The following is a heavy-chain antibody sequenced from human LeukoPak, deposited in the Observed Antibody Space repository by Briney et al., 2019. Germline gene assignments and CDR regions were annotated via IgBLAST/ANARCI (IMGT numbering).Heavy chain of an antibody. CDR3: ASSVAPDHDAFDI. CDR1: GYTFTSYY. J-gene: IGHJ3*02. CDR2: INPSGGST. D-gene: IGHD6-19*01. Sequence: ASVKVSCKASGYTFTSYYMHWVRQAPGQGLEWMGIINPSGGSTGYAQKFQGRVTMTRDTSTSTVYMELSSLRSEDTAVYYCASSVAPDHDAFDIWGQGTMVTVSS. V-gene: IGHV1-46*01.